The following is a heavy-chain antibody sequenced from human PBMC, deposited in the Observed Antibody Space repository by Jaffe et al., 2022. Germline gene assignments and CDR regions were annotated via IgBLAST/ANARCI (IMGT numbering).Heavy chain of an antibody. V-gene: IGHV4-34*01. D-gene: IGHD4-17*01. CDR3: ARTTYLDY. CDR1: GGSFSGYY. J-gene: IGHJ4*02. Sequence: QVQLQQWGAGLLKPSETLSLTCAVYGGSFSGYYWSWIRQPPGKGLEWIGEINHSGSTNYNPSLKSRVTISVDTSKNQFSLKLSSVTAADTAVYYCARTTYLDYWGQGTLVTVSS. CDR2: INHSGST.